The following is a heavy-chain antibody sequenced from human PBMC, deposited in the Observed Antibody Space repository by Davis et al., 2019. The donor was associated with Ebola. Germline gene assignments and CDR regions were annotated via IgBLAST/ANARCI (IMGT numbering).Heavy chain of an antibody. J-gene: IGHJ4*02. D-gene: IGHD3-3*01. CDR2: ITPDNNNT. Sequence: ASVKVSCKASGYTFTSYGITWVRQAPGQGLEWMGWITPDNNNTQYAQEFQGRVTMTTDASTSTAYMEFRSLRVDDAAVYYCARSRFFEWLTPRYFDYWGQGSLVTVSS. CDR3: ARSRFFEWLTPRYFDY. CDR1: GYTFTSYG. V-gene: IGHV1-18*01.